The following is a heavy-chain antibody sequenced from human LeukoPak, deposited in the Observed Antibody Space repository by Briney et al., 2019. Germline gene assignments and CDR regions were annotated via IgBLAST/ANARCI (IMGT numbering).Heavy chain of an antibody. Sequence: PGGSLILACGASGFTFSSYSMNWVRQARGKVLEWVSSISSSSSYIYYADSVKGRFTISRDNAKNSLYLQMTSLRAEDTAVYYRARDKYYDRSGYYTETLYGMAVCGQAPTVTASS. CDR1: GFTFSSYS. CDR2: ISSSSSYI. CDR3: ARDKYYDRSGYYTETLYGMAV. D-gene: IGHD3-22*01. V-gene: IGHV3-21*01. J-gene: IGHJ6*02.